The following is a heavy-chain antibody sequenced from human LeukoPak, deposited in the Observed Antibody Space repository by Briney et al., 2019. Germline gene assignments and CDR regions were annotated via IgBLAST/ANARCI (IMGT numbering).Heavy chain of an antibody. V-gene: IGHV3-23*01. CDR2: ISSRGNST. J-gene: IGHJ4*02. CDR1: GFIFSNYA. CDR3: VKGPRPDITVAHTVEN. D-gene: IGHD6-19*01. Sequence: GGSLILSCAASGFIFSNYAMSWVRQVPGRGLEWVSTISSRGNSTYVADSVKGRFTISRDNSKNSLYLQMNTVRAEDTAVYYCVKGPRPDITVAHTVENWGQGTLVTVSS.